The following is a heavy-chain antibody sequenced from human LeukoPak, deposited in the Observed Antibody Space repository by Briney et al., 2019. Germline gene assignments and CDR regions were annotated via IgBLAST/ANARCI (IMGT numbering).Heavy chain of an antibody. J-gene: IGHJ4*02. Sequence: ASVTVSCKASGYTFINYAINWGRQAPGQRPEWIGWINAGNGNTKYSQKFQGRVTITRDTSASTAYMELSSLRSEDTAVYYCARALTTPGIAADPLDYWGQGTLVTASS. V-gene: IGHV1-3*01. D-gene: IGHD6-13*01. CDR1: GYTFINYA. CDR2: INAGNGNT. CDR3: ARALTTPGIAADPLDY.